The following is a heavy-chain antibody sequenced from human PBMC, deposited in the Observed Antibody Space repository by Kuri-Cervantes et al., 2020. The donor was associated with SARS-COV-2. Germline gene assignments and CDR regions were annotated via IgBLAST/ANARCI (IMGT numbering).Heavy chain of an antibody. CDR2: ISSSSSYI. J-gene: IGHJ5*02. Sequence: GGSLRLSCAASGFTFSSYSMNWVRQAPGKGLEWVSSISSSSSYIYYTDSVKGRFTISRDNAKNSLYLQTNSLRAEDTAVYYCARAYYYDSSGYYSNWFDPWGQGTLVTVSS. D-gene: IGHD3-22*01. CDR1: GFTFSSYS. V-gene: IGHV3-21*01. CDR3: ARAYYYDSSGYYSNWFDP.